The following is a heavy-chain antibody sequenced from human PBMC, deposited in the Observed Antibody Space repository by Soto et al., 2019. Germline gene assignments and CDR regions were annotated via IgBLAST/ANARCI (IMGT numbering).Heavy chain of an antibody. Sequence: SETLSLTCTVSGGSISSYYWSWIRQPPGKGLERIGYIYYSGSTNYNPSLKSRVTISVDTSKNQFSLKLSSVTAADTAVYYCARGRITMTINWFDPWGQGTLVTVSS. D-gene: IGHD3-22*01. V-gene: IGHV4-59*01. CDR2: IYYSGST. J-gene: IGHJ5*02. CDR1: GGSISSYY. CDR3: ARGRITMTINWFDP.